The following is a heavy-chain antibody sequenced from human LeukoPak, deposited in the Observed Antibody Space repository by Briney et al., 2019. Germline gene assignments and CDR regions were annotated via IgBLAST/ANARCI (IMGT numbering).Heavy chain of an antibody. D-gene: IGHD2-21*02. J-gene: IGHJ3*02. V-gene: IGHV4-34*01. Sequence: SETLSLTCAVYGGSFSGYYWSWIRQPPGKGLEWIGEINHSGSTNYNPSLKSRVTISVDTSKNQFSLKLSSVTAADTAVYYCAGAYCGGDCYSGRAFDIWGQGTMVTVSS. CDR3: AGAYCGGDCYSGRAFDI. CDR2: INHSGST. CDR1: GGSFSGYY.